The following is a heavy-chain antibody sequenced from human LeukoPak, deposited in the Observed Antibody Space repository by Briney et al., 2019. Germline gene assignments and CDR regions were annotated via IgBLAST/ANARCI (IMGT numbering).Heavy chain of an antibody. CDR3: ARDHNYAFDN. CDR1: GFPFIEYS. CDR2: VGIDSGNT. Sequence: GGSLRLSCTASGFPFIEYSMNWVRQVPGKGLEWIAYVGIDSGNTKYADSVRGRFTISADKTKNSLYLQMNSLRVDDTAVYYCARDHNYAFDNWGQGTLVSVAS. D-gene: IGHD1-1*01. V-gene: IGHV3-48*01. J-gene: IGHJ4*02.